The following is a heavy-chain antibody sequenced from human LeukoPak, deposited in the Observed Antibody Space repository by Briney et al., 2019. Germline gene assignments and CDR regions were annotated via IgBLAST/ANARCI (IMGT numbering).Heavy chain of an antibody. V-gene: IGHV3-73*01. J-gene: IGHJ6*02. D-gene: IGHD4-17*01. CDR2: IRSKGNSYAT. Sequence: PGGSLKLSCAASGFTFSGSAMHWVRQASGKGLEWVGRIRSKGNSYATAYAASVKGRFTISRDDSKNTAYLQMNSLKTEDTAVYYCTTPYGDYVEYYYYYGVDVWGQGTTVTVSS. CDR3: TTPYGDYVEYYYYYGVDV. CDR1: GFTFSGSA.